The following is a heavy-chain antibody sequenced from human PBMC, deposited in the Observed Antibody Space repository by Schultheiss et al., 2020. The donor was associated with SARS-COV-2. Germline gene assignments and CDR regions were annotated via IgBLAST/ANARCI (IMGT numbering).Heavy chain of an antibody. Sequence: GGSLRLSCAASGFTFSSYWMHWVRQAPGKGLVWVSRINSDGSSTSYADSVKGRFTISRDNAKNSLYLQMNSLRAEDTAVYYCARPIVVVPAAKDAFDIWGQGTMVTVSS. CDR2: INSDGSST. CDR1: GFTFSSYW. J-gene: IGHJ3*02. D-gene: IGHD2-2*01. V-gene: IGHV3-74*01. CDR3: ARPIVVVPAAKDAFDI.